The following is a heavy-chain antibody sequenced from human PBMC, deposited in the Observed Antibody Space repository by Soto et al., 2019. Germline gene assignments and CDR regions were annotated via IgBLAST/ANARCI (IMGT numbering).Heavy chain of an antibody. D-gene: IGHD3-3*01. J-gene: IGHJ5*02. CDR2: IYYSGST. V-gene: IGHV4-59*01. CDR1: GGSISSYY. Sequence: SETLSLTCTVSGGSISSYYWSWIRQPPGKGLEWIGYIYYSGSTNYNPSLKSRVTISVDTSKNQFSLKLSSVTAADTAVYYCARETIFGTAPWGQGTLVTVSS. CDR3: ARETIFGTAP.